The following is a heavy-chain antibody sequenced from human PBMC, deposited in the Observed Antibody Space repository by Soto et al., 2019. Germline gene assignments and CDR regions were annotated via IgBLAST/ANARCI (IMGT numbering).Heavy chain of an antibody. J-gene: IGHJ4*02. D-gene: IGHD6-13*01. CDR3: ARGSHAVAAASTPIDN. CDR2: ISAYNGNT. Sequence: ASVKVSCKASGYTFTSYGISWVRQAPGQGLEWMAWISAYNGNTNYAQKLQGRVTMTTDTSTSTAYMELRSLRSDDTAVYYCARGSHAVAAASTPIDNRAQGTLVTVSS. CDR1: GYTFTSYG. V-gene: IGHV1-18*01.